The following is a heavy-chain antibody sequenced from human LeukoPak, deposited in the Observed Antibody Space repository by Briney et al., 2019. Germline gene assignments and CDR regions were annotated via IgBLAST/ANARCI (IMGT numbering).Heavy chain of an antibody. J-gene: IGHJ4*02. Sequence: SETLSLTCTVSGDSSSHSYWSWIRQTPGKGLEWIGYIYHSGGVNYNTSLSSGVTISVDMSNNQFSLKIVSVTAADTAVYFCARGGGYNSLFEYWGQGTLVAVSS. CDR2: IYHSGGV. CDR3: ARGGGYNSLFEY. D-gene: IGHD5-24*01. CDR1: GDSSSHSY. V-gene: IGHV4-59*01.